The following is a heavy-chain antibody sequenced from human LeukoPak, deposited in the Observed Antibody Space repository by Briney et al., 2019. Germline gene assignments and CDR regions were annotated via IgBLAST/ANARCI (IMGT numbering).Heavy chain of an antibody. CDR1: GFTFSDSY. D-gene: IGHD3/OR15-3a*01. J-gene: IGHJ4*02. Sequence: GGSLRLSCAASGFTFSDSYMSWIRQAPGRGREWVSYTSTTGYSNYADSLEGRFTVPRDNAKNSLYLEMNSLRAEDTALYYCARTRGLGPGGFFDSWGQGSRVTVSS. V-gene: IGHV3-11*03. CDR3: ARTRGLGPGGFFDS. CDR2: TSTTGYS.